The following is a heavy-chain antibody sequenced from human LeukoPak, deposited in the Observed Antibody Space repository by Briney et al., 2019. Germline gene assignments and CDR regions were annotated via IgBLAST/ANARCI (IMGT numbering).Heavy chain of an antibody. V-gene: IGHV3-20*04. CDR1: GFTFDDYG. CDR2: INWNGGST. CDR3: ARGGVATIPTILDY. J-gene: IGHJ4*02. D-gene: IGHD5-12*01. Sequence: PGGSLRLSCAASGFTFDDYGMSWVRQAPGKGLEWVSGINWNGGSTGYADSVKGRFTISRDSAKNPLYLQMNSLRAEDTALYYCARGGVATIPTILDYWGQGTLVTVSS.